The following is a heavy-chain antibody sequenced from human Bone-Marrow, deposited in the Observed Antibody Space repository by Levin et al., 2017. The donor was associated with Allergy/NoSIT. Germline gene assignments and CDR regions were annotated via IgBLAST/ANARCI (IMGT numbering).Heavy chain of an antibody. CDR3: ARDSEMTTVTYYYNYYGMDV. J-gene: IGHJ6*02. Sequence: GGSLRLSCAASGFTFSGYNMNWVRQAPGKGLEWVSSISSSGNYIYYTDSVKGRFTISRDNAKNSLYLQMSSLRAEDTAVYYCARDSEMTTVTYYYNYYGMDVWGQGTTVTVSS. CDR2: ISSSGNYI. CDR1: GFTFSGYN. V-gene: IGHV3-21*01. D-gene: IGHD4-17*01.